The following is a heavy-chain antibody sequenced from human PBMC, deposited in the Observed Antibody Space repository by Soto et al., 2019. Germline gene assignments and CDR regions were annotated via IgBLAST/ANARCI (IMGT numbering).Heavy chain of an antibody. CDR3: ARAFCSGDTRCDY. CDR2: ISPYNGET. D-gene: IGHD2-15*01. V-gene: IGHV1-18*01. CDR1: GYTFTSYG. J-gene: IGHJ4*01. Sequence: ASVKVSCKASGYTFTSYGISWVRQAPGQGLEWMGWISPYNGETTYAQILQGRVTMTTDTSTSTAYMELRSLKSDDTAVYYCARAFCSGDTRCDYWGHGTLVTVSS.